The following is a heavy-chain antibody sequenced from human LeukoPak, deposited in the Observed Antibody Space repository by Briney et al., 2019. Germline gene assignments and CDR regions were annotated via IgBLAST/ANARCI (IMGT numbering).Heavy chain of an antibody. J-gene: IGHJ6*02. Sequence: GGSLRLSCAASGFTFSTYWMHWVRQAPGKGLVWVARINSDGSRTNFADSVKGGITISRDNAKNTLYLQMNSLRADDTAVYYCARESTSLVLFGMDVWGQGTTVTVSS. CDR1: GFTFSTYW. V-gene: IGHV3-74*01. CDR3: ARESTSLVLFGMDV. CDR2: INSDGSRT. D-gene: IGHD5-18*01.